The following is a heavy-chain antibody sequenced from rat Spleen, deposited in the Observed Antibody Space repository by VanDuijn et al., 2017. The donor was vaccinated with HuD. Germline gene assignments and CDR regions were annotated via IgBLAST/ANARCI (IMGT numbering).Heavy chain of an antibody. CDR1: GFTFSNYG. J-gene: IGHJ2*01. D-gene: IGHD1-12*02. V-gene: IGHV5-27*01. CDR2: ITNSGGST. CDR3: TTDRMGFDY. Sequence: EVQLVESGGGLVQPGRSLKLSCAASGFTFSNYGMAWVRQAPTKGLEWVASITNSGGSTYYRDSVKGRFTISRDNAKSTLYLQMDSLRSEDTATYYCTTDRMGFDYWGQGVMVTVSS.